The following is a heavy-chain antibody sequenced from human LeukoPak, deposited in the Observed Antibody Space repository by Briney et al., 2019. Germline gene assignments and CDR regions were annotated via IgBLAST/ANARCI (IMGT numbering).Heavy chain of an antibody. CDR3: ASDGGSY. CDR1: EFTFNNYA. V-gene: IGHV3-30-3*01. Sequence: VGPRRLTCAASEFTFNNYAMHSVRQAPGKGLDWVAVISYDGGTKYHADSVKGRFTISRDNSKNTLYLQMNSLRVEDTALYYCASDGGSYWGQGTLVTVSS. D-gene: IGHD3-10*01. CDR2: ISYDGGTK. J-gene: IGHJ4*02.